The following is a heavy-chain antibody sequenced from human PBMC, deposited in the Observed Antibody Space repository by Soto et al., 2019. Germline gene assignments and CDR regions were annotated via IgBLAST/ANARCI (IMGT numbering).Heavy chain of an antibody. V-gene: IGHV4-4*02. D-gene: IGHD6-19*01. CDR2: VFHTGTT. Sequence: VQLQESGPGLVKPSGTLSLTCAVSADSVSSPLWWCWVRQPPGKGLEWIGEVFHTGTTSYNPSLRSRVTISMDKSNNQFSLDLSSVTAADTAVYYCARSAGWYAVHSWGPGTLV. CDR3: ARSAGWYAVHS. J-gene: IGHJ4*02. CDR1: ADSVSSPLW.